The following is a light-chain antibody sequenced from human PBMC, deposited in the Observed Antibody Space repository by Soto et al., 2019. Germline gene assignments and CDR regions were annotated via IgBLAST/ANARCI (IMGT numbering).Light chain of an antibody. CDR3: QQYNNWPERT. CDR1: QSVSSN. V-gene: IGKV3-15*01. J-gene: IGKJ1*01. Sequence: EIVLTQSPATLSLSPGERATLSCWASQSVSSNLAWYQQKPGQAPRLLIYDASTRATGIPARFSGSGSGTEFTLTISSLQSEDFAVYYCQQYNNWPERTFGQGTKVDIK. CDR2: DAS.